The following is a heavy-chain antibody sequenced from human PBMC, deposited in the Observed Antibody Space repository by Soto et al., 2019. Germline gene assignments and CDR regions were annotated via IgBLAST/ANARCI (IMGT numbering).Heavy chain of an antibody. Sequence: ASVKVSCKASGYTFTSYDINWVRQATGQGLEWMGWMNPNSGNTGYAQKFQGRVTMTRNTSISTAYMELSSLRSEDTAVYYCARGRLEDILTGIGYYYYMDVWGKGTTVTVSS. CDR3: ARGRLEDILTGIGYYYYMDV. CDR2: MNPNSGNT. CDR1: GYTFTSYD. J-gene: IGHJ6*03. V-gene: IGHV1-8*01. D-gene: IGHD3-9*01.